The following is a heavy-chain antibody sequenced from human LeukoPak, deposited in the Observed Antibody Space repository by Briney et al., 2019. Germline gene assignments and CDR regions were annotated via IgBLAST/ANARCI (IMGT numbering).Heavy chain of an antibody. D-gene: IGHD2-2*01. V-gene: IGHV1-3*01. Sequence: ASVKVSCKASGYTFTSYAMHWVRQAPGQRLEWMGWINAGNGNTKYSQKFHGRVTITRDTSASTAYMELSSLRSEDTAVYYCARFGMFRGVVVPAAFDYWGQGTLVTVSS. CDR3: ARFGMFRGVVVPAAFDY. CDR2: INAGNGNT. J-gene: IGHJ4*02. CDR1: GYTFTSYA.